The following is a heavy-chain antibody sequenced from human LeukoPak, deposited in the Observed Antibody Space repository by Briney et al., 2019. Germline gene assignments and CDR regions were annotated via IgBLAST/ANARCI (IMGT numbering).Heavy chain of an antibody. Sequence: SETLSLTCTVSGGSISSGDYYWSWIRQPPGKGLEWIGYFYYSGSTYYNPSLKSRVTISVDTSKNQYSLKLSSVTAADTAVYYCARGGVAAAGKVRYGMDVWGKGTTVTVSS. J-gene: IGHJ6*04. CDR2: FYYSGST. CDR1: GGSISSGDYY. D-gene: IGHD6-13*01. V-gene: IGHV4-30-4*01. CDR3: ARGGVAAAGKVRYGMDV.